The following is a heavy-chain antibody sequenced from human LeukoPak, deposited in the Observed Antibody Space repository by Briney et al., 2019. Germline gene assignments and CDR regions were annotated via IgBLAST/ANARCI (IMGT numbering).Heavy chain of an antibody. CDR2: ISWNSGSI. D-gene: IGHD4-4*01. CDR3: ANGVSRLAPTVTSPFDI. J-gene: IGHJ3*02. Sequence: PGRSLRLSCAASGFTFDEYTMHWVRQAPGKGLEWVSGISWNSGSIGYADSVKGRFTISRDNAKNSLYLQMNSLRAEDTALYYCANGVSRLAPTVTSPFDIWGQGTMVTVSS. V-gene: IGHV3-9*01. CDR1: GFTFDEYT.